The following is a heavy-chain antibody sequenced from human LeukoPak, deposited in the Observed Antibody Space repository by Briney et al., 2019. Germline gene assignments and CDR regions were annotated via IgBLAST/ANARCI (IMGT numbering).Heavy chain of an antibody. J-gene: IGHJ4*02. D-gene: IGHD3-10*01. Sequence: PGGSLRLSCAASGFTFSSYSMNWVRQAPGKGLEWVSSISSSSSYIYYADSVKGRFTISRDNAKNSLYLQMNSLRAEDTAVYYCASRGSRFAGGPQADYWGQGTLVTVSS. CDR3: ASRGSRFAGGPQADY. V-gene: IGHV3-21*01. CDR1: GFTFSSYS. CDR2: ISSSSSYI.